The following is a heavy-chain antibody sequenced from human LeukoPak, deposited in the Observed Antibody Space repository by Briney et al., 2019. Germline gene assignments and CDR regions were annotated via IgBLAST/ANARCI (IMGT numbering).Heavy chain of an antibody. CDR3: ARGRYCSGGSCYSPPFDY. CDR1: GGTFSSYA. Sequence: ASVKVSCKASGGTFSSYAISWVRQAPGQGLEWMGRIIPILGIANYAQKFQGRVTITADKSTSTAYMELSSLRSEDTAVYYCARGRYCSGGSCYSPPFDYWGQGTLVTVSS. D-gene: IGHD2-15*01. CDR2: IIPILGIA. V-gene: IGHV1-69*04. J-gene: IGHJ4*02.